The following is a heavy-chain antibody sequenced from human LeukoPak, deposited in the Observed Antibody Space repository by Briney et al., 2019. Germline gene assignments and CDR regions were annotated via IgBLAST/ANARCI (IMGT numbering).Heavy chain of an antibody. V-gene: IGHV4-59*01. CDR2: IYYSGST. CDR1: GGSISSYY. D-gene: IGHD4-17*01. J-gene: IGHJ4*02. Sequence: SETLSLTCTVSGGSISSYYWSWIRQPPGKGLEWIGYIYYSGSTNYNPSLKNRVTISVDTSKNQFSLKLSSVTAAETAVYYCATVTSHYYFDYWGQGTLVTVSS. CDR3: ATVTSHYYFDY.